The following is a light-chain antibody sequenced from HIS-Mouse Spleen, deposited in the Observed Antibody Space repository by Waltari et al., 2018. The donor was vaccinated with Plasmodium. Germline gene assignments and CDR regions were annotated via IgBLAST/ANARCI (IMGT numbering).Light chain of an antibody. V-gene: IGLV3-1*01. CDR1: KLGDKY. CDR2: QDS. CDR3: QAWDSSTVV. J-gene: IGLJ2*01. Sequence: SYELTQPPPVSVSPGQTASITCSGDKLGDKYACWYQQKPGQSPVLVIYQDSKRPSGIPERFSGSNSGHTATLTISGTQAMDEADYYCQAWDSSTVVFGGGTKLTVL.